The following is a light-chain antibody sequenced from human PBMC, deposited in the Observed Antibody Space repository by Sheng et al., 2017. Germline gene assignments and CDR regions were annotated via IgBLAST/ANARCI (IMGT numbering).Light chain of an antibody. V-gene: IGKV1D-16*01. CDR2: SAS. CDR3: QQYHSYPLT. J-gene: IGKJ4*01. CDR1: RYVSTW. Sequence: DIQMTQSPSSVSASVGDRVTITCRASRYVSTWLVWYQQRPEKAPKCLIDSASSLQSGVPSRFSGGGSGTDFTLTITNLQPEDSATYYCQQYHSYPLTFGGGTKV.